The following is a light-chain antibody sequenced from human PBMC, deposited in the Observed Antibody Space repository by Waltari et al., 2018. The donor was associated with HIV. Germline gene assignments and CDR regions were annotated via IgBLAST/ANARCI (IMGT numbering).Light chain of an antibody. CDR3: VAWDDSLSGLL. Sequence: QSVLTQPPSASGTPGQRVTISCSGSSSNIGSNYVYWFQQLPGTIPRLLIYKNDPRPSVVPDRFSGSKSGTSASLAISGLRSEDEADYSCVAWDDSLSGLLFGGGTKLTVL. CDR2: KND. CDR1: SSNIGSNY. J-gene: IGLJ3*02. V-gene: IGLV1-47*01.